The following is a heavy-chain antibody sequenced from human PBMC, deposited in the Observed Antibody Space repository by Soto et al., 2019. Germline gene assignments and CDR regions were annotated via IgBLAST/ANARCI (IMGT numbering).Heavy chain of an antibody. Sequence: GGSLRLSCAASGLTLSTSSMNWVRQAPGKGLEWISSILSSGTHMFYADSVKGRFTISRDNAKNTLYLQMNSLRAEDTAVYYCARVWEGATVYWGQGTLVTVSS. CDR1: GLTLSTSS. D-gene: IGHD1-26*01. CDR3: ARVWEGATVY. CDR2: ILSSGTHM. V-gene: IGHV3-21*01. J-gene: IGHJ4*02.